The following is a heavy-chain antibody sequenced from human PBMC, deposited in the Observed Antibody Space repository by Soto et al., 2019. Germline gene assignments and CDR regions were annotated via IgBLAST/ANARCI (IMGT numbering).Heavy chain of an antibody. CDR2: ISSTTNYI. CDR3: ARESEDLTSNFDN. CDR1: GFTFTRYS. J-gene: IGHJ4*02. Sequence: GGSLRLSCAASGFTFTRYSMNWVRQAPGKGLEWVSSISSTTNYIYYADSMKGRFTVSRDNAKNSVYLEMNSLSAEDTAVYYCARESEDLTSNFDNWGQGTLVTVSS. V-gene: IGHV3-21*01.